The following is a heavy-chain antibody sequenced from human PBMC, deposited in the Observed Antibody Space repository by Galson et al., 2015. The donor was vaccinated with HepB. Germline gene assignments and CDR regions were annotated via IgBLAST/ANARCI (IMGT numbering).Heavy chain of an antibody. D-gene: IGHD3-16*02. CDR2: IKQDGSEK. V-gene: IGHV3-7*03. J-gene: IGHJ4*02. CDR1: GFTFSSYW. Sequence: SLRLSCAGSGFTFSSYWMTWVRQAPGKGLEWVGNIKQDGSEKYYAGSVKGRFIISRDNAKNSLYLEMNNLRVEDTAVYYCGGGGGFPVINWGQGILVTVSP. CDR3: GGGGGFPVIN.